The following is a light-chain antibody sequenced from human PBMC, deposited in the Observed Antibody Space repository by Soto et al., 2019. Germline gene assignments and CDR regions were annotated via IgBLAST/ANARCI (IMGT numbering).Light chain of an antibody. CDR1: QGISSY. V-gene: IGKV1-8*01. CDR3: KQFYIYPLI. CDR2: AAS. J-gene: IGKJ4*01. Sequence: AIRMTQSPSSLSASTGDRVTITCRASQGISSYLAWYQQKPGKAPKLLIYAASTLQSGVPSSFSGIGSGTDFTLTISCFHFKDFAIFYCKQFYIYPLICGGGPR.